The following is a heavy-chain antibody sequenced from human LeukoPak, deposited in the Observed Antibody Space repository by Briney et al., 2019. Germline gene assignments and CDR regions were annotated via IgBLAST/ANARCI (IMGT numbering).Heavy chain of an antibody. Sequence: SETLSLTCTVSGYSISSGFYWGWIRQPPGKGLEWIGSIYHSGSTHYNSSLKSRVTISVDTSKNQFSLKLSSVTAADTAVYYCARGKITMIRAFFDYWGQGTLVTVSS. CDR2: IYHSGST. CDR1: GYSISSGFY. V-gene: IGHV4-38-2*02. D-gene: IGHD3-10*01. J-gene: IGHJ4*02. CDR3: ARGKITMIRAFFDY.